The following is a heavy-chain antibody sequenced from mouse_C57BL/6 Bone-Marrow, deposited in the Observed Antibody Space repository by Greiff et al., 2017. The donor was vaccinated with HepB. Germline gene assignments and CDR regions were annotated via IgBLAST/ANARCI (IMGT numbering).Heavy chain of an antibody. D-gene: IGHD1-1*01. Sequence: VQLKQSGPELVKPGASVKISCKASGYSFTDYNMNWVKQSNGKSLEWIGVINPNYGTTSYNQKFKGKATLTVDQSSSTAYMQLNSLTSEDSAVYYCARFHYGSSTEYFDVWGTGTTVTVSS. CDR3: ARFHYGSSTEYFDV. J-gene: IGHJ1*03. CDR2: INPNYGTT. CDR1: GYSFTDYN. V-gene: IGHV1-39*01.